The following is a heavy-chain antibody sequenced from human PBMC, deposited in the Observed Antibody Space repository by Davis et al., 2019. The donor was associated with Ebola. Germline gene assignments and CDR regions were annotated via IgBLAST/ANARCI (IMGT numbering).Heavy chain of an antibody. J-gene: IGHJ6*02. D-gene: IGHD3-16*01. CDR2: IIPIFGTA. CDR3: ARTDYPYYYYGMDV. CDR1: GGTFSSYA. Sequence: SVTVSCKASGGTFSSYAISWVRQAPGQGLEWMGGIIPIFGTANYAQKFQGRVTITADESTSTAYMELSSLRSEDTAVYYCARTDYPYYYYGMDVWGQGTTVTVSS. V-gene: IGHV1-69*13.